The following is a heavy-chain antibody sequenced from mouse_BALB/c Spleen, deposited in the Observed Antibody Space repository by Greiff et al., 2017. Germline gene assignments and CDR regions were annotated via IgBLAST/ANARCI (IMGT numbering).Heavy chain of an antibody. D-gene: IGHD3-1*01. Sequence: EVQLQESGGGLVKPGGSLKLSCAASGFAFSSYDMSWVRQTPEKRLEWVATIIDGGSYTYYPDSVKGRFPISRDNAKNNLYLQMSSLKSEDTAMYYCARDGGALDYWGQGTTLTVSS. V-gene: IGHV5-4*02. CDR1: GFAFSSYD. CDR2: IIDGGSYT. J-gene: IGHJ2*01. CDR3: ARDGGALDY.